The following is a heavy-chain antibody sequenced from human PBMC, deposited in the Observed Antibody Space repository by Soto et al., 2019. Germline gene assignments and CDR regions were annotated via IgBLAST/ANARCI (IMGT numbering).Heavy chain of an antibody. J-gene: IGHJ4*02. V-gene: IGHV4-39*01. Sequence: SETLSLTCTVSGDSISSGTYYWAWVRQPPGKGLEWIGSMNYSGCTFYSPSLRSRVAISVDTSKNQFSLKLSSVTAADTAVYYCARQTYSSSWYAGSYFDYWGQGTLVTVSS. CDR2: MNYSGCT. CDR3: ARQTYSSSWYAGSYFDY. D-gene: IGHD6-13*01. CDR1: GDSISSGTYY.